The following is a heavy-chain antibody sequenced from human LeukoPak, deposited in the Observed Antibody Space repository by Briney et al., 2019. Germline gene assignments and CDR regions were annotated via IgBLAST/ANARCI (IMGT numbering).Heavy chain of an antibody. V-gene: IGHV3-23*01. J-gene: IGHJ4*02. D-gene: IGHD3-10*01. CDR3: AKASGSPYYFDY. Sequence: PGGSLRLSCAASGFTFSNFAMSWVRQAPGKGLECVSLISANGGATYYADSVKGRFTISRDNSKSTLYLQMNSLRADDTAVYYCAKASGSPYYFDYWGRGTLVTVSS. CDR1: GFTFSNFA. CDR2: ISANGGAT.